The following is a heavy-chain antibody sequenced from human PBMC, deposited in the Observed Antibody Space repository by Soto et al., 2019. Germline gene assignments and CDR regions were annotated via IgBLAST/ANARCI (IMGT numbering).Heavy chain of an antibody. D-gene: IGHD3-3*02. CDR1: GFTFSSYE. J-gene: IGHJ4*02. Sequence: GGSLRLSCAASGFTFSSYEMNWVRQAPGKGLEWVSYISSSGSTIYYADSVKGRFTISRDNAKNSLYLQMNSLRAEDTAVYYCAVPFLEWLPHGTGSPRLDYWGQGTLVTVSS. CDR3: AVPFLEWLPHGTGSPRLDY. CDR2: ISSSGSTI. V-gene: IGHV3-48*03.